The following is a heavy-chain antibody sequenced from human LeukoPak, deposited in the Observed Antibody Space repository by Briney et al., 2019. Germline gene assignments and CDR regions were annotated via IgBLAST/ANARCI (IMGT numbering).Heavy chain of an antibody. CDR3: ARGHSSSWYDY. Sequence: SETLSLTCAVYGGSFSGYYWSWIRQPPGKGLEWIGEINHSGSTNYNPSLKSRVTISVDTSKNQLSLKLSSVTAADTAVYYCARGHSSSWYDYWGQGTLVTVSS. D-gene: IGHD6-13*01. CDR1: GGSFSGYY. V-gene: IGHV4-34*01. CDR2: INHSGST. J-gene: IGHJ4*02.